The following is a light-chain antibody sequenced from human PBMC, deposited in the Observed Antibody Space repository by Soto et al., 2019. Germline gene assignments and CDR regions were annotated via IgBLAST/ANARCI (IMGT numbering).Light chain of an antibody. CDR1: QSVSSN. Sequence: EIVMTQSPATLSFPLGDRATLSCMASQSVSSNLAWYQQKPGQAPRLLMYGASTRATGVPARFSGSGSGPEFTLTINSLQSEDFAIYYCQRYNNWPLTFGGGTKV. V-gene: IGKV3-15*01. J-gene: IGKJ4*01. CDR3: QRYNNWPLT. CDR2: GAS.